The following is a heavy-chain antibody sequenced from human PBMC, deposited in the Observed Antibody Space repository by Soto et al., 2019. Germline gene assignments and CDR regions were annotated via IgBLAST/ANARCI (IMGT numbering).Heavy chain of an antibody. CDR1: GYIFTDHY. CDR3: GRESGDYYDDSNRPYNAFDK. Sequence: QVQLVQSGAEVRKPGASVKVACKTSGYIFTDHYIQWVRQAPGQGLEWMGMINPRGGGTTYTERLQGRVAMTRDTSTSTVYLELSRLTPEDTAVYYCGRESGDYYDDSNRPYNAFDKLGQGTLVTVSS. V-gene: IGHV1-46*03. D-gene: IGHD3-22*01. CDR2: INPRGGGT. J-gene: IGHJ3*02.